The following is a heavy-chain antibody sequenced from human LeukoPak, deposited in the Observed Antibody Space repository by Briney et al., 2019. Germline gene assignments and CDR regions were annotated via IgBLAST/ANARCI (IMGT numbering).Heavy chain of an antibody. Sequence: GGSLRLSCAASGFTFSDYYTSWIRPAPGKGLEWVSYISSSGSTIYYADSVKGRFTISRDNAKNSLYLQMSSLRAEDTAVYYCARVRRSSWYVYYWGQGTLVTVSS. CDR3: ARVRRSSWYVYY. V-gene: IGHV3-11*01. J-gene: IGHJ4*02. CDR2: ISSSGSTI. D-gene: IGHD6-13*01. CDR1: GFTFSDYY.